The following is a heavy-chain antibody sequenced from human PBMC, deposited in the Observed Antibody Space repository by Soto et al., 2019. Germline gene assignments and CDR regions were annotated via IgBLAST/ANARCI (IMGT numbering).Heavy chain of an antibody. CDR1: GYSFNNYR. CDR2: IYPDDSHT. Sequence: GESLKTSCKGSGYSFNNYRIGWVRQMPGKGLEWMGIIYPDDSHTTYSPSFEGQVTISADKSISTAYLQWSRLEASDTAIYYCARACGVDCRRFEYWGQGTLVTVSS. J-gene: IGHJ4*02. CDR3: ARACGVDCRRFEY. D-gene: IGHD2-21*02. V-gene: IGHV5-51*01.